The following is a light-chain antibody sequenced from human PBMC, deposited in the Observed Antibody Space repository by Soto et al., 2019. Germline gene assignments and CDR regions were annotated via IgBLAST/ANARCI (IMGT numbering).Light chain of an antibody. V-gene: IGKV3-20*01. J-gene: IGKJ3*01. CDR3: QQYGSSRGFT. Sequence: EIVLTQSPGTLSLSPGESATLSCSASQSVSSSYLAWYQQKPGQAPRLLIHGASSRATGIPDRFSGSGSGTDFTRTISRLEPEDFAVYYCQQYGSSRGFTFGPGTKVDIK. CDR1: QSVSSSY. CDR2: GAS.